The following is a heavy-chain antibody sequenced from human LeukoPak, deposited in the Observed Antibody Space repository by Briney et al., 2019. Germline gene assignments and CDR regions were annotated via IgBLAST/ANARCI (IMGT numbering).Heavy chain of an antibody. D-gene: IGHD3-22*01. J-gene: IGHJ4*02. CDR1: GFTFSSYA. CDR2: ISYDGSNK. V-gene: IGHV3-30-3*01. CDR3: ARDRSPYYYDSSGLDY. Sequence: YPGGSLRLSCAASGFTFSSYAMHWVRRAPGKGLEWVAVISYDGSNKYYADSVKGRFTISRDNSKNTLYLQMNSLRAEDTAVYYCARDRSPYYYDSSGLDYWGQGTLVTVSS.